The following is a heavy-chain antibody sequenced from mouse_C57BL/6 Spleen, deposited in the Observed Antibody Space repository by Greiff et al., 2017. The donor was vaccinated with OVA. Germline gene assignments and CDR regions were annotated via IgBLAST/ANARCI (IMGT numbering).Heavy chain of an antibody. CDR2: IYWDDDK. CDR1: GFSLRPSGMG. Sequence: QVTLKVSGPGILQSSQTLSLTCSFSGFSLRPSGMGVSWTRPPSGQGLEWLAHIYWDDDKRYNPSLKSRLTISKDTSRNQVFLKITSVDTADTATYYCARRVIYYDYDEGVDYWGQGTTLTVSS. J-gene: IGHJ2*01. V-gene: IGHV8-12*01. CDR3: ARRVIYYDYDEGVDY. D-gene: IGHD2-4*01.